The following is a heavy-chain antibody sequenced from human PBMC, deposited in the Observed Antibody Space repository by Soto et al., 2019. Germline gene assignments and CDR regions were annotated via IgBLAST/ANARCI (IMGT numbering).Heavy chain of an antibody. J-gene: IGHJ6*02. V-gene: IGHV4-4*07. Sequence: SETLSLTCTVSGGSISSYYWSWIRQPAGKGLEWIGRIYTSGSTNYNPTLKSRVTMSVDTSKNQFSLKLSSVTAADAAVYYCAREIYYDFWSSYYPMDVWGQGPTVTVSS. CDR1: GGSISSYY. CDR2: IYTSGST. D-gene: IGHD3-3*01. CDR3: AREIYYDFWSSYYPMDV.